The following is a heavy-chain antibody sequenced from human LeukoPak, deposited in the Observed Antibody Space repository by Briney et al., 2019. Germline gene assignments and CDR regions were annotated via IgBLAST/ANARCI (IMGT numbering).Heavy chain of an antibody. CDR2: IIGRGGST. D-gene: IGHD2-15*01. CDR3: ATDPRYCSGGSCYPNNWFGP. CDR1: GFIFSSYA. V-gene: IGHV3-23*01. J-gene: IGHJ5*02. Sequence: GSLRLSCAASGFIFSSYAMSWVRQAPGKGLEWVSAIIGRGGSTYYADSVKGRFTIFRNNSNNTLYLQKLSMRAEDTAVYYCATDPRYCSGGSCYPNNWFGPWGQGTLVTVSS.